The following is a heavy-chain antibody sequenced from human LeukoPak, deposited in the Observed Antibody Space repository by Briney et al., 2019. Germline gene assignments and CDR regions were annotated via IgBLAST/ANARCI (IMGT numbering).Heavy chain of an antibody. CDR1: GYTFTSYA. CDR2: INAGNGNT. V-gene: IGHV1-3*01. D-gene: IGHD5-18*01. CDR3: ARDLRGYSYGLLDY. J-gene: IGHJ4*02. Sequence: ASVKASCKASGYTFTSYAMHWVRQAPGQRLEWMGWINAGNGNTKYSQKFQGRVTITRDTSASTAYMELSSLRSEDTAVYYCARDLRGYSYGLLDYWGQGTLVTVSS.